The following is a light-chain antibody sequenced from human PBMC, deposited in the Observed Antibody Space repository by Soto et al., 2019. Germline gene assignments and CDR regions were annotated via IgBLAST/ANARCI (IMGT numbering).Light chain of an antibody. Sequence: DIVLTQSPGTLSLSPGERATLSCRASQSVGIIYLAWYQQKHGQAPRLLIHGASNRASGIPDRFSGSGSGTDFTLTISSLEPEDFAVYYCQQYCSSPRTFGQGTKVEIK. CDR1: QSVGIIY. V-gene: IGKV3-20*01. CDR3: QQYCSSPRT. J-gene: IGKJ1*01. CDR2: GAS.